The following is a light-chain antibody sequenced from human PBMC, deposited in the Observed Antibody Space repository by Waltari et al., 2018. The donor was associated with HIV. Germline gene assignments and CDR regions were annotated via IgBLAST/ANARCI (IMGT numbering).Light chain of an antibody. CDR1: SFNIGRNY. CDR2: RNN. J-gene: IGLJ2*01. Sequence: QSVVIQPPSASGTPGQRVTISCTGNSFNIGRNYVYWYQQFPGPAPKFLIYRNNQRPSGVPDRLSASKSGTSASLAISGLRSEDEANYYCATWDDSLSAVVFGEGTKLTVL. V-gene: IGLV1-47*01. CDR3: ATWDDSLSAVV.